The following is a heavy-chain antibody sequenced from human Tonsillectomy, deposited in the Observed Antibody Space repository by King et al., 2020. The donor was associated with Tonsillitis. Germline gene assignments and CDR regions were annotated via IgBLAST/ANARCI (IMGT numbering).Heavy chain of an antibody. Sequence: VQLQQWGAGLLKPSETLSLTCAVYGGSFSGYYWSWIRQPPGKGLEWIGEINHSGSTNYNPSLKSRVTISVDTSKNQFSLKLSSVTAADTAVYYCARGYRYCSGGSCYSGGNYYYYGMDVWGQGTTVTVSS. D-gene: IGHD2-15*01. CDR3: ARGYRYCSGGSCYSGGNYYYYGMDV. V-gene: IGHV4-34*01. J-gene: IGHJ6*02. CDR2: INHSGST. CDR1: GGSFSGYY.